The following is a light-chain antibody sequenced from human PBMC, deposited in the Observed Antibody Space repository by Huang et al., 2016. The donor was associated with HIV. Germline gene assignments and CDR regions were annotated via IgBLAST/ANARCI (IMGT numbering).Light chain of an antibody. CDR2: DAS. CDR3: LQLNRYVAT. CDR1: QDISSF. J-gene: IGKJ3*01. Sequence: AIQLTQSPSSLSASVGDRVTITCRASQDISSFLAWYQQKPGKVPKLLIYDASILENGVPSRFSGSVTETDFTLTINNRQPEDSATYYCLQLNRYVATFGPGTNVDV. V-gene: IGKV1-13*02.